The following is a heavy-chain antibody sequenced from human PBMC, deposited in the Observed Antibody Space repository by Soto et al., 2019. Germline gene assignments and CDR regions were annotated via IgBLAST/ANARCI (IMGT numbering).Heavy chain of an antibody. Sequence: QVQLVESGGGVVQPGRSLRLSCAASGFTFSRYGMHWVRQAPGKGLEWVAVISYDGSNKYYADSVKGRFTISRDNSKNTLDLKMNSLRAEDTAVYYCAKGDCGGDCYSFDAFDIWGQGTMVTVSS. D-gene: IGHD2-21*02. CDR3: AKGDCGGDCYSFDAFDI. CDR1: GFTFSRYG. CDR2: ISYDGSNK. J-gene: IGHJ3*02. V-gene: IGHV3-30*18.